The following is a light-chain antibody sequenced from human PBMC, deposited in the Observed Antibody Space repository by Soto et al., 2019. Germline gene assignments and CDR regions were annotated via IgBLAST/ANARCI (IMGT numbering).Light chain of an antibody. CDR1: QSVSSY. Sequence: ILLTQSPGTLSLSPGERATLSCRASQSVSSYLAWYQQKPGQAPRLLIYDASNRATGIPARLSGSGSGTDFTLTISSLEPEDFPVYYCQQRSNWLTFGGGTKVDIK. CDR2: DAS. V-gene: IGKV3-11*01. CDR3: QQRSNWLT. J-gene: IGKJ4*01.